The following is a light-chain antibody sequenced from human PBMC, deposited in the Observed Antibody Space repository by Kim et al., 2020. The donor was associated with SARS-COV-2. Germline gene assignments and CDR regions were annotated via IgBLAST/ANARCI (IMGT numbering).Light chain of an antibody. J-gene: IGKJ2*01. V-gene: IGKV3-15*01. CDR3: QQYNNWLYT. Sequence: GSPGERATLSCRASQSVGSNVAWYQQKPGQAPRLLIYGASARATGIPARFSGSGSGTEFTLTISSLQSEDFAVYYCQQYNNWLYTFGQGTKVDIK. CDR1: QSVGSN. CDR2: GAS.